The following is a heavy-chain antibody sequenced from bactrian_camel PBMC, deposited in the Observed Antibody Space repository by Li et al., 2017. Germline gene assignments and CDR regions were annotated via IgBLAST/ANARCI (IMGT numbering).Heavy chain of an antibody. CDR1: GSTIDQLC. D-gene: IGHD6*01. V-gene: IGHV3S67*01. J-gene: IGHJ6*01. Sequence: VQLVESGGGSVQAGESLKLSCVVSGSTIDQLCLSWFREVSGEEREGVAAMDNDGSTTYADFVKGRFTISRDNAKNTLYLQMNRLEPEDTAMYYCAPSPQTGPSSRVWCSAASFGYWGPGTQVTVS. CDR3: APSPQTGPSSRVWCSAASFGY. CDR2: MDNDGST.